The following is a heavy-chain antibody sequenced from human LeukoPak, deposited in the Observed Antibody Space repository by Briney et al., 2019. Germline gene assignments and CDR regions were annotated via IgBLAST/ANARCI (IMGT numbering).Heavy chain of an antibody. CDR3: AGLEGRYSTDWFYFFDY. CDR1: GGSISSLNL. CDR2: MYLGGTT. V-gene: IGHV4-4*02. Sequence: PSETLSLTCIVSGGSISSLNLWSWLRQPPGKGLEWIGEMYLGGTTNFNPSLKSRVIILLDKSKNQLSLQLTSVTAADTAVYYCAGLEGRYSTDWFYFFDYWGQGALVTVSS. J-gene: IGHJ4*02. D-gene: IGHD6-19*01.